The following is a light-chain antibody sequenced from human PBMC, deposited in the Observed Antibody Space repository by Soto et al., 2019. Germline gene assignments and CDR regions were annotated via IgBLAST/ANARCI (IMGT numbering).Light chain of an antibody. CDR2: GAS. J-gene: IGKJ1*01. CDR1: QSVSSN. V-gene: IGKV3D-15*01. CDR3: QHYNNWPPWT. Sequence: EIVLTQSPATLSLSPGERATLSCRASQSVSSNYLAWYQQKRGQAPRLLIYGASNRATGIPDRFSGSGSGTDFTLTITSLQSEDFAIYYCQHYNNWPPWTFGQGTKVEIK.